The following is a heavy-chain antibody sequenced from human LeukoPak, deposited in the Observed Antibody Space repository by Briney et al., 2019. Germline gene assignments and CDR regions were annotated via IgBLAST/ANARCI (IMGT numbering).Heavy chain of an antibody. D-gene: IGHD7-27*01. J-gene: IGHJ6*03. CDR2: IYHSGST. Sequence: PSQTLSLTCTVSGGSISSGGYHWSWIRQPPGKGLEWIGCIYHSGSTYYNPSLKSRVTISVDRSKNQFSRKLSSVTAADTAVYYCARKRSSDSLGHYYMDVWGKGTTVTVSS. CDR1: GGSISSGGYH. CDR3: ARKRSSDSLGHYYMDV. V-gene: IGHV4-30-2*01.